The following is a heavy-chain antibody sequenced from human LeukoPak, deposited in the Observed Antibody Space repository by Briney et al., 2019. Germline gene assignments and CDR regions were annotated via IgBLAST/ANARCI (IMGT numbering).Heavy chain of an antibody. CDR1: GGTFSSYA. J-gene: IGHJ6*03. CDR2: IIPIFGTA. CDR3: ARDRRGLYLGDYYMDV. Sequence: SVKVSCKASGGTFSSYAISWVRQAPGQGLEWMGGIIPIFGTANYAQKFQGRVTITTDESTSTAYMELSSLRSEDTAVYYCARDRRGLYLGDYYMDVWGKGTTVTVSS. D-gene: IGHD3-16*02. V-gene: IGHV1-69*05.